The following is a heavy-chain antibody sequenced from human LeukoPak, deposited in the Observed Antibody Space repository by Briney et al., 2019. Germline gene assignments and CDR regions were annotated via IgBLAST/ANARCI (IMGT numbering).Heavy chain of an antibody. D-gene: IGHD6-19*01. J-gene: IGHJ4*02. V-gene: IGHV3-74*01. CDR2: INSDGSRT. CDR3: ARDLALGSSGWYVDY. Sequence: RPGGSLRLSCAASGFTFKLYWMHWVRQAPGKGLVWVARINSDGSRTNYADSVKGRFSISRDNAKNTLYLQVNSLRAEDTAVYYCARDLALGSSGWYVDYWGQGTLVTVSS. CDR1: GFTFKLYW.